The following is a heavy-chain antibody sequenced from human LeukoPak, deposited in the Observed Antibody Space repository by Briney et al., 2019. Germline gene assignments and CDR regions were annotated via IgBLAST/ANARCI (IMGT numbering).Heavy chain of an antibody. J-gene: IGHJ4*02. V-gene: IGHV5-51*01. Sequence: GESLKISCKGSGYSFTSYWIGWVRQMPGKGLEGMGIIYPGDSDTRYSPSFQGQVTISADKSINTAYLQWNSLKASDTAIYYCARSRDWNYDLWGQGTLVTVSS. CDR1: GYSFTSYW. D-gene: IGHD1-7*01. CDR3: ARSRDWNYDL. CDR2: IYPGDSDT.